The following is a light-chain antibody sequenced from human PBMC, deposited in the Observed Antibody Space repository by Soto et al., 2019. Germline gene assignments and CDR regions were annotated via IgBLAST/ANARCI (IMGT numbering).Light chain of an antibody. V-gene: IGLV1-51*01. CDR3: GTCDSTLSAVV. CDR1: SSNVEVNY. Sequence: QSVLTQPPSVSAAPGQRVTISCSGSSSNVEVNYVSWYQQLPGTAPKLLIYDNNMRPSGIPDRFSGSKSGTSATLDITGPQPGDEATFNCGTCDSTLSAVVFSGGTKVTVL. CDR2: DNN. J-gene: IGLJ3*02.